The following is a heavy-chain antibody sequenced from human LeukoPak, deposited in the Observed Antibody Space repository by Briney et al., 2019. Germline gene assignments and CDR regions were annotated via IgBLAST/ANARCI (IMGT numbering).Heavy chain of an antibody. D-gene: IGHD4-23*01. CDR3: ASDTVVIRRNAFDI. J-gene: IGHJ3*02. CDR1: GGSISSSSYY. Sequence: SETLSLTCTVSGGSISSSSYYWGWIRQPPGKGLEWIGSIYYSGSTYYNPSLKSRVTISVDTSKNQSSLKLSSVTAADTAVYYCASDTVVIRRNAFDIWGQGTMVTVSS. CDR2: IYYSGST. V-gene: IGHV4-39*01.